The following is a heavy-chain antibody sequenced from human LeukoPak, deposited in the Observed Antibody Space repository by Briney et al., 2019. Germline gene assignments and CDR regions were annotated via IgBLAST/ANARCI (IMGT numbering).Heavy chain of an antibody. CDR3: ARDRGYAFDI. Sequence: GGSLRLSCAASGFTFSTYWMHWVRQAPGRGLVWVSRINSDGSSTSYADSVKGRFTVSRDNAKNTLYLQMNNLRAEDTAVYYCARDRGYAFDIWGQGTMVTVSS. J-gene: IGHJ3*02. CDR2: INSDGSST. V-gene: IGHV3-74*01. D-gene: IGHD5-12*01. CDR1: GFTFSTYW.